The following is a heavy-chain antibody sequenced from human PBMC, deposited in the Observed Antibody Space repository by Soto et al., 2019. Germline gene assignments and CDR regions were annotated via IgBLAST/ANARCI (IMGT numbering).Heavy chain of an antibody. CDR2: IYPGDSDT. D-gene: IGHD6-19*01. CDR1: GYSFTSYW. Sequence: GESLKISCKGSGYSFTSYWIGCVRQMPGKGLEWMGIIYPGDSDTRYSPSFQGQVTISADKSISTAYLQWSSLKASDTAMYYCAGSQWLVRGYFQNWGQGTMVTVSS. J-gene: IGHJ1*01. CDR3: AGSQWLVRGYFQN. V-gene: IGHV5-51*03.